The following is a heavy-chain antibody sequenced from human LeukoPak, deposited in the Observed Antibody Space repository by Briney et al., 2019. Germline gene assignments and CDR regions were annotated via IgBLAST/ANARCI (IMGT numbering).Heavy chain of an antibody. Sequence: SEALSLTCTVSGDSISTYYWNWIRQPAGKGLEWIGRIYTGGSTNYNPSLKSRVTMSVDTSKNQFSLKLSSVTAADTAVYYCARDFLSSKWYYFDYWGQETLVTVSS. D-gene: IGHD6-13*01. J-gene: IGHJ4*02. V-gene: IGHV4-4*07. CDR2: IYTGGST. CDR1: GDSISTYY. CDR3: ARDFLSSKWYYFDY.